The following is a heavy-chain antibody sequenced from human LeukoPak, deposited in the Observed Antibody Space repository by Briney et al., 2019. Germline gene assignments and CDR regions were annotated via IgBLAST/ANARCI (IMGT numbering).Heavy chain of an antibody. D-gene: IGHD3-16*01. V-gene: IGHV1-69*13. CDR2: IIPIFGTA. Sequence: GASVKVSCKASGGTFSSYAISWVRQAPGQGLEWMGGIIPIFGTANYAQKFQGRVTITEDESTSTAYMELSSLRSEDTAVYYCARVVLGDGYGMYVSQVFGAFDIWGQGTMVTVSS. CDR3: ARVVLGDGYGMYVSQVFGAFDI. CDR1: GGTFSSYA. J-gene: IGHJ3*02.